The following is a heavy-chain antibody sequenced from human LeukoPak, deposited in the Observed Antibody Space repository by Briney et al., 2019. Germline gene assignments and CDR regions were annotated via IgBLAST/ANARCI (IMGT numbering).Heavy chain of an antibody. Sequence: GGSLRLSCAASGFTVSSNHMSWVRRAPGNWLESVSVINSGGSTYYADSVKGRFTISRDNSKNTLYLQMNSLRAEDTAVYYCARDLAYYGSGKQNYWGQGTLVTVSS. D-gene: IGHD3-10*01. CDR3: ARDLAYYGSGKQNY. J-gene: IGHJ4*02. CDR2: INSGGST. V-gene: IGHV3-66*01. CDR1: GFTVSSNH.